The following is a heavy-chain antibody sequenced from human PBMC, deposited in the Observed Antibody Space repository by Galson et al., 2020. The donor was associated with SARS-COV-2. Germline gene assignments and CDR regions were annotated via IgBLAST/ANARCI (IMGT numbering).Heavy chain of an antibody. D-gene: IGHD3-22*01. CDR2: VYPSGTT. CDR1: GYSVSTTNY. J-gene: IGHJ2*01. CDR3: ARQGVNMIVLVTVPGWYFNL. V-gene: IGHV4-38-2*02. Sequence: SQTLSLPCTVSGYSVSTTNYWGWVRHPPGRGLEWIGSVYPSGTTYHNPSLKSRVTISVDTSKNQFSLRLDSVTAADTALYYCARQGVNMIVLVTVPGWYFNLWGRGTLVTVSS.